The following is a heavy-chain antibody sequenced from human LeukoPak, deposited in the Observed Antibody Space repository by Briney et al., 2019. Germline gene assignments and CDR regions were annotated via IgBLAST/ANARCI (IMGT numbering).Heavy chain of an antibody. D-gene: IGHD6-19*01. Sequence: SVKVSCKASGGTFSSYAISWVRQAPGQGLEWMGGIIPIFGTANYAQKFQGRVTITADESTSTAYMELSSLRSEDTAVYYCARDGAATKPRRFCSGCSVAFDIWGQGTMVTVSS. J-gene: IGHJ3*02. CDR2: IIPIFGTA. CDR3: ARDGAATKPRRFCSGCSVAFDI. CDR1: GGTFSSYA. V-gene: IGHV1-69*01.